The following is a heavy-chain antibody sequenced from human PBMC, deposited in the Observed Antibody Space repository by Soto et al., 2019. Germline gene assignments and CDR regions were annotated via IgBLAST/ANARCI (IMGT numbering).Heavy chain of an antibody. CDR3: ARDEGGYDILTGYYKAHHFDQ. CDR2: ISPHNRNT. V-gene: IGHV1-18*01. Sequence: QVQLVQSGAEVKQPGDSVKVSCKASGYTFGHFYITWVRQAPGQGLEWMGAISPHNRNTNYAEKFRGRVTMTTDTSTTTAYMELRSLRSDDTAVYYCARDEGGYDILTGYYKAHHFDQWGQGALVTVSS. J-gene: IGHJ4*02. D-gene: IGHD3-9*01. CDR1: GYTFGHFY.